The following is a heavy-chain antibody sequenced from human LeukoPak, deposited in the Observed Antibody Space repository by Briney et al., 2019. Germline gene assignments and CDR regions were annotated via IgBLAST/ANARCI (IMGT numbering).Heavy chain of an antibody. CDR1: GFTFSSYA. D-gene: IGHD1-14*01. J-gene: IGHJ1*01. Sequence: GGSLRLSCAASGFTFSSYAMHWVRQAPGKGPEWVAVISYDGSNKYYADSVKGRFTISRDNSKNTLYLQMNSLRAEDTAVYYCARGPSITEYFQHWGQGTLVTVSS. CDR3: ARGPSITEYFQH. CDR2: ISYDGSNK. V-gene: IGHV3-30*04.